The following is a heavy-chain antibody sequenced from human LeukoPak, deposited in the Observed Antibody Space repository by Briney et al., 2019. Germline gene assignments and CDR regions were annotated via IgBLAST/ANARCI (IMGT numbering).Heavy chain of an antibody. J-gene: IGHJ3*01. Sequence: PSETLSLTCTVSGDSVSSGTYYWSWVRQPPGKGLEWIGFISYSGSTNYNPSLKSRITISVDMSKNQFSLKVRSVTAADTAVYYSARGPYVWGQGTMVTVSS. V-gene: IGHV4-61*01. CDR3: ARGPYV. CDR2: ISYSGST. CDR1: GDSVSSGTYY.